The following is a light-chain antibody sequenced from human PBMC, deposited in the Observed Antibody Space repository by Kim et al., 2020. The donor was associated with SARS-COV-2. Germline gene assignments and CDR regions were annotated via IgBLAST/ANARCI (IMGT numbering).Light chain of an antibody. J-gene: IGLJ2*01. CDR1: KLGDKX. CDR3: QAWDSSTVV. Sequence: SYELTQPPSVSVSPGQTASITCSGDKLGDKXACWYQQKPGQSPVLVIYQDSKRPSGIPERFSGSNSGNTATLTISGTQAMDEADYYCQAWDSSTVV. CDR2: QDS. V-gene: IGLV3-1*01.